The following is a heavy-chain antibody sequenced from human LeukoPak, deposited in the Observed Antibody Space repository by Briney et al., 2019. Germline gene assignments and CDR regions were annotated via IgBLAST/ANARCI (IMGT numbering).Heavy chain of an antibody. CDR2: IYYSGST. J-gene: IGHJ4*02. CDR1: GGSISSGGYY. D-gene: IGHD6-13*01. CDR3: AREGSSWYRDGNNYFDY. Sequence: SETLSLTGTVSGGSISSGGYYWSWIRQHPGKGLEWIGYIYYSGSTYYNPSLKSRVTISVDTSKNQFSLKLSSVTAADTAVYYCAREGSSWYRDGNNYFDYWGQGTLVTVSS. V-gene: IGHV4-31*03.